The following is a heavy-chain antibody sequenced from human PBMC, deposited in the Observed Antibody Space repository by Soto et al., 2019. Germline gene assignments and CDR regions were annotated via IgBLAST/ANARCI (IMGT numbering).Heavy chain of an antibody. CDR1: GYTFTSYG. Sequence: QVQLVQSGAEVKKPGASVKVSCKASGYTFTSYGISWVRQAPGQGLEWMGWISAYTGNTNYAQKLQGRVTMTTDTXXXXXXXXXXXLXXXXXXXXXCARDRGSYALDYWGQGTLVTVSS. V-gene: IGHV1-18*01. D-gene: IGHD1-26*01. J-gene: IGHJ4*02. CDR2: ISAYTGNT. CDR3: ARDRGSYALDY.